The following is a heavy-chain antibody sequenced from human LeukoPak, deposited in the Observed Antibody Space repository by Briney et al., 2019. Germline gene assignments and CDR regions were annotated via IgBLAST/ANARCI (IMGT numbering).Heavy chain of an antibody. CDR2: INNDGRST. CDR3: ARTGIAARPTDWFDP. Sequence: PGGSLRLFCVASGFTFSSYWMHWVRQAPGKGLVWVSHINNDGRSTTYADSVKGRFTISRDNAKSTLYLQINSLRAEDTAVYYCARTGIAARPTDWFDPWGQGTLVTVS. J-gene: IGHJ5*02. V-gene: IGHV3-74*01. CDR1: GFTFSSYW. D-gene: IGHD6-6*01.